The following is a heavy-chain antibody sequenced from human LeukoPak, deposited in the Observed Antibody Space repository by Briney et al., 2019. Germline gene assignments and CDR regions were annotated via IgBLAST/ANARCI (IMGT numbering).Heavy chain of an antibody. J-gene: IGHJ4*02. CDR2: IYTSGTT. D-gene: IGHD3-3*01. Sequence: SETLSLTCTVSGGSISSYYWSWIRQPAGKGLEWIGRIYTSGTTHYNPSLKSRVTISVDTSKNQFSLKLSSVTAADTAVYYCARGSISRYYDFWSGYPARQGFDYWGQGTLVTVSS. CDR3: ARGSISRYYDFWSGYPARQGFDY. CDR1: GGSISSYY. V-gene: IGHV4-4*07.